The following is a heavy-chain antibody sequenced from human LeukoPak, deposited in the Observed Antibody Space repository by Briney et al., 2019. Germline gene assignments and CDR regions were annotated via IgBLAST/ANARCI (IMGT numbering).Heavy chain of an antibody. CDR1: GGSISSYY. V-gene: IGHV3-49*03. Sequence: TLSLTCTVSGGSISSYYWSWIRQPPGKGLEWVGFIRSKVYGGTPEYAASVKGRFTISRDDSKGIAYLQMNSLKTEDTAVYYCTRDQTPYYWGQGTLVTVSS. CDR2: IRSKVYGGTP. J-gene: IGHJ4*02. CDR3: TRDQTPYY.